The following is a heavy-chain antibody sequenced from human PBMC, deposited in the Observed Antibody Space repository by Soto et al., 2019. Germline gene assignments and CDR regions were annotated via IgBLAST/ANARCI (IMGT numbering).Heavy chain of an antibody. CDR3: ARASSGWYFGMDV. CDR1: GFSVSSYA. V-gene: IGHV3-33*01. J-gene: IGHJ6*02. Sequence: GGSLRLSCAASGFSVSSYAMHWVRQAPGKGPEWVAVVWYDGDNKYYADSVKGRFTISRDNSKNTLYLQMNSLRAEETAVYYCARASSGWYFGMDVWGQGTTVSVSS. D-gene: IGHD6-19*01. CDR2: VWYDGDNK.